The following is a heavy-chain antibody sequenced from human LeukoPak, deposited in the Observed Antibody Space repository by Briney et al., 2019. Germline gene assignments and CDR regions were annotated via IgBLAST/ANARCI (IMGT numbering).Heavy chain of an antibody. CDR1: GGSISSGGYY. D-gene: IGHD6-13*01. V-gene: IGHV4-39*07. Sequence: SETLSLTCTVSGGSISSGGYYWGWIRQPPGKGLEWIGSIYYSGSTYYNPSLKSRVTISVDTSKNQFSLKLSSVTAADTAVYYCARAGVEAAGTRSFDYWGQGTLVTVSS. CDR3: ARAGVEAAGTRSFDY. J-gene: IGHJ4*02. CDR2: IYYSGST.